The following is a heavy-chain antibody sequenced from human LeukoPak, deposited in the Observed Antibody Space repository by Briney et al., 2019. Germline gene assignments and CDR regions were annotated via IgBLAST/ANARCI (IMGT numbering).Heavy chain of an antibody. Sequence: ASVKVSCKASGYTFTSYGISWGRQAPGQGLEWMGWISAYNGNTNYAQKLQGRVTMTTDTSTSTAYMELRSLRSDDTAVYYCARDADVLLWFGELLRGAWFDPWGQGTLVTVSS. V-gene: IGHV1-18*04. CDR3: ARDADVLLWFGELLRGAWFDP. D-gene: IGHD3-10*01. J-gene: IGHJ5*02. CDR2: ISAYNGNT. CDR1: GYTFTSYG.